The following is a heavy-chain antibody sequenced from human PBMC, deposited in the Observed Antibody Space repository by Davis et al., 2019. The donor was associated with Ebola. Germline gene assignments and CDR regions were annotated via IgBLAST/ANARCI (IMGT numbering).Heavy chain of an antibody. CDR2: ITYDGSKK. CDR3: ARDGRDEDNLAGGFDY. D-gene: IGHD5-24*01. CDR1: GFTFSKYW. J-gene: IGHJ4*02. V-gene: IGHV3-30*03. Sequence: GESLKISCAASGFTFSKYWMHWVRQAPGKGLEWVAVITYDGSKKYHADSVKGRFTISRDNSKNTLYLEMNSLRAEDTAVYYCARDGRDEDNLAGGFDYWGQGTLVTVSS.